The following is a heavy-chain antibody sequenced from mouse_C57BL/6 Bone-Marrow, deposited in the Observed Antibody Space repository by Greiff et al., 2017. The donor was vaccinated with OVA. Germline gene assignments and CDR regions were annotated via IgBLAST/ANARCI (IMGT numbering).Heavy chain of an antibody. D-gene: IGHD1-1*01. CDR3: ARWDYYGSNIDY. Sequence: QVQLQQPGAELVRPGTSVKLSCKASGYTFTSYWMHWVKQRPGQGLEWIGVIDPSDSYTNYNQKFKGKATVTVDTSSSTAYMQLSSLTSEDSAVYYCARWDYYGSNIDYWGKGTTLTVSS. CDR2: IDPSDSYT. V-gene: IGHV1-59*01. CDR1: GYTFTSYW. J-gene: IGHJ2*01.